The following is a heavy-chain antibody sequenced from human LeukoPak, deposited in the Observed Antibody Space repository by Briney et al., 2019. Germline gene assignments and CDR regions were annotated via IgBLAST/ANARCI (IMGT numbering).Heavy chain of an antibody. CDR2: IWYDGSNK. D-gene: IGHD2-21*01. CDR3: AKDEYHGGEKFDY. J-gene: IGHJ4*02. V-gene: IGHV3-33*06. Sequence: GGSLRLSCAASGFSFSGYWMHWVRQAPGKGLEWVAVIWYDGSNKYYADSVKGRFTISRDNSKNTLYLQMNSLRAEDTAVYYCAKDEYHGGEKFDYWGQGTLVTVSS. CDR1: GFSFSGYW.